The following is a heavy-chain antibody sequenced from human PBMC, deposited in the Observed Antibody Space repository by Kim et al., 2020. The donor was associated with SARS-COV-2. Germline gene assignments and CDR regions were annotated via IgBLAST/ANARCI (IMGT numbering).Heavy chain of an antibody. D-gene: IGHD3-10*01. V-gene: IGHV3-30*02. CDR3: AKDLGFGDPGWFDP. J-gene: IGHJ5*02. Sequence: ADSVKGRFTISRDNSKNTLYLQMNSLRAEDTAVYYCAKDLGFGDPGWFDPWGQGTLVTVSS.